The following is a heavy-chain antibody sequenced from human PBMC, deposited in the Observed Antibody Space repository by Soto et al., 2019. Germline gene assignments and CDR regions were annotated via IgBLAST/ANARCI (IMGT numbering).Heavy chain of an antibody. D-gene: IGHD2-15*01. CDR1: GFTVSTNY. CDR3: ARRALPHAFVDY. J-gene: IGHJ4*02. V-gene: IGHV3-66*01. Sequence: QPGGSLRLSCTVSGFTVSTNYMNWVRQAPGKGLEWVSVIFPDGSTYYTDSVRDRFTISRDNSKNTVYLQMNSLRAEDTAVYFCARRALPHAFVDYWGQGT. CDR2: IFPDGST.